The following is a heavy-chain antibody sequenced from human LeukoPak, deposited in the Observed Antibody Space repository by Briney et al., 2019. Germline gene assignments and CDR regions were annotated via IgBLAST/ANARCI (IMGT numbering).Heavy chain of an antibody. CDR1: GFTFSTQG. J-gene: IGHJ6*02. Sequence: PGGSLRLSCAASGFTFSTQGMHWVRQAPGKGLEWVAVISYNGNNKYYADSVRGRFTISRDNSKNTLYLQMNSLRVEDTAVYYCARVFPNYGMDVWGQGTTVTVSS. V-gene: IGHV3-30*03. CDR3: ARVFPNYGMDV. CDR2: ISYNGNNK. D-gene: IGHD3-10*02.